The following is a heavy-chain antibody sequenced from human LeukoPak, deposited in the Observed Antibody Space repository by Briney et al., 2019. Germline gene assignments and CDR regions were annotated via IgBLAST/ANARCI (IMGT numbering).Heavy chain of an antibody. V-gene: IGHV1-2*04. J-gene: IGHJ6*02. D-gene: IGHD4-17*01. Sequence: ASVKVSCKASGYTFTGYYMHWVRQAPGQGLEWMGWINPNSGGTNYAQKLQGWVTMTRDTSISTAYMELSSLRSEDTAVYYCARGLTVTSYYYYYYGMDVWGQGTTVTVSS. CDR2: INPNSGGT. CDR1: GYTFTGYY. CDR3: ARGLTVTSYYYYYYGMDV.